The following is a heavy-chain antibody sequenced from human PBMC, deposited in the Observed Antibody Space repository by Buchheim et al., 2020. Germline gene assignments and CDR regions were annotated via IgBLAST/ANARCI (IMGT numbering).Heavy chain of an antibody. CDR1: GFTFSSYW. Sequence: EVQLVESGGGLVQPGGSLRLSCAASGFTFSSYWMSWVRQAPGKGLEWVANIKQDGSEKYYVDSVKGRFTISRDNAKNSLDLQMNSLRAEDTAVYYCASGGEIVLMVYAPDYWGQGTL. J-gene: IGHJ4*02. CDR2: IKQDGSEK. CDR3: ASGGEIVLMVYAPDY. D-gene: IGHD2-8*01. V-gene: IGHV3-7*01.